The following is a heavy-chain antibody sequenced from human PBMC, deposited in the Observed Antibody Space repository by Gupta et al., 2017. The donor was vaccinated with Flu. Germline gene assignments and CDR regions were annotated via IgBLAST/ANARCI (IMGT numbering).Heavy chain of an antibody. Sequence: TLTSHYIYWLRQTPGQGLEWVGMINPSAGSTTYAQNFQDRVTMTSDTSTNTVYMELSSLISDDTAVYYCARSVVSLGYFDLWGRGTLVTVSS. CDR3: ARSVVSLGYFDL. J-gene: IGHJ2*01. D-gene: IGHD3-22*01. CDR1: TLTSHY. CDR2: INPSAGST. V-gene: IGHV1-46*01.